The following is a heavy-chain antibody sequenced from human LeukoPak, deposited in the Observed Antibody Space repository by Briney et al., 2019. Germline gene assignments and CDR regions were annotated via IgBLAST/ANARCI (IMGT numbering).Heavy chain of an antibody. Sequence: ASVKVSCKASGYSFTNYGITWVRQAPGQGLEWMGWISADNGNTNYAQKLQGRVTMTTDTSTSTAYMELRSLRSDDTAVYYCARDSWGGPIIVLRGVINWFDPWGQGTLVTVSS. CDR1: GYSFTNYG. CDR2: ISADNGNT. V-gene: IGHV1-18*01. D-gene: IGHD3-10*01. CDR3: ARDSWGGPIIVLRGVINWFDP. J-gene: IGHJ5*02.